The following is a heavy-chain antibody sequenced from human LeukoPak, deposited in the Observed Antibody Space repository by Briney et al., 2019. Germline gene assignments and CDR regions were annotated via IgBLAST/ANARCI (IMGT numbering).Heavy chain of an antibody. V-gene: IGHV4-38-2*02. Sequence: SETLSLTCTVSGYFITSGYFWGWVRPPPGKGLEWIGSIYHSGNTYYNPSLKSRVTISVDTSKNQFSLKLTSVTAADTAVYYCARGRIAVAGTEDYWGQGTLVTVSS. J-gene: IGHJ4*02. D-gene: IGHD6-19*01. CDR2: IYHSGNT. CDR3: ARGRIAVAGTEDY. CDR1: GYFITSGYF.